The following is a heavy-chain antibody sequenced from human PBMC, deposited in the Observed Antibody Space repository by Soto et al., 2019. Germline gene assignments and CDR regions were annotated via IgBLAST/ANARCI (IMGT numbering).Heavy chain of an antibody. J-gene: IGHJ4*02. CDR1: GVTFSTYS. Sequence: EVQLVESGGGLVKHGGSLRLSCAASGVTFSTYSMNWVRHTTGKGLEWVSSISSSSSYIYYADSVKGRFTISRDNAKNSLYLQMNSLRAEDTAVYYCARDPSGSYARAVDYWGQGTLVTVSS. CDR2: ISSSSSYI. D-gene: IGHD1-26*01. V-gene: IGHV3-21*01. CDR3: ARDPSGSYARAVDY.